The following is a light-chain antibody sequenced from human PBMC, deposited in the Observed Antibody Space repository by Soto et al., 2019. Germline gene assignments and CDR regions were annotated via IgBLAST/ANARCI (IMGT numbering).Light chain of an antibody. CDR2: DAS. Sequence: DIQMTQSPASRIASVGDRVTITCQASEDISKFLNWYQQKPGKAPKVLIYDASNLQTGVPSRFSGSGSGTDFIFSISSLQPEDSATYYCQQYDSLPITFGQGTRLEIK. V-gene: IGKV1-33*01. J-gene: IGKJ5*01. CDR3: QQYDSLPIT. CDR1: EDISKF.